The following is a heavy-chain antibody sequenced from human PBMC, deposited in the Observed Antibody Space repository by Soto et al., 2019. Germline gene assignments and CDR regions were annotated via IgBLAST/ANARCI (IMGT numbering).Heavy chain of an antibody. CDR3: VRTSLVVAAATREDY. Sequence: EAQLVESGGGLVQPGRSLRLSCVASGFTFDDYAIHWVRQAPGKGLEWVSGISWNGAATGYADSVKGRFTISRDNAKNSLYLQMSSLRTEDTAIYYCVRTSLVVAAATREDYWGQGTLVTVSS. D-gene: IGHD2-15*01. V-gene: IGHV3-9*01. CDR2: ISWNGAAT. CDR1: GFTFDDYA. J-gene: IGHJ4*02.